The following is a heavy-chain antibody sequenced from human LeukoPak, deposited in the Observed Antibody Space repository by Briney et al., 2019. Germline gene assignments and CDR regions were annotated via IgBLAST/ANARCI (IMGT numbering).Heavy chain of an antibody. CDR2: IRYDGSNK. Sequence: QPGGSLRLSCAASGFTFSSYGMHWVRQAPGKGLEWVALIRYDGSNKYYADSVKGRFTVSRDNSKNTLYVQMDSLRAEDTAVYYCAKRGYTYGGHFDYWGQGALVTVSS. CDR1: GFTFSSYG. CDR3: AKRGYTYGGHFDY. V-gene: IGHV3-30*02. J-gene: IGHJ4*02. D-gene: IGHD5-18*01.